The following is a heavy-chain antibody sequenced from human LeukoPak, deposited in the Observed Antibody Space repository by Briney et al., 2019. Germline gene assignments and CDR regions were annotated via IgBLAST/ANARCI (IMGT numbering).Heavy chain of an antibody. J-gene: IGHJ3*02. Sequence: PSETLSLTCTVSGGSISSSSYYWRWIRQPPGKVLEWIGSIFYSGSTYNNPSLKSRVTISVDTSKNQFSLKLSSVTAADTAMYYCARLDPQHIVVVTASRGHAFDIWGQGTMVTVSS. CDR1: GGSISSSSYY. CDR3: ARLDPQHIVVVTASRGHAFDI. CDR2: IFYSGST. D-gene: IGHD2-21*02. V-gene: IGHV4-39*01.